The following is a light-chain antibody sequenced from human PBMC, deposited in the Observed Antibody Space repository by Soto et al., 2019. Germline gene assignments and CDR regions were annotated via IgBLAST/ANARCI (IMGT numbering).Light chain of an antibody. CDR1: QSVSSN. Sequence: EIVMTQSTATLSVSPGERATLSCRASQSVSSNLAWYQQKPGQAPRLLIYGSSTRATGIPARFSGSGSGTEFTLTFSSLQAEDFAVYYCQQYNNWPYTFGQGTKLEIK. CDR2: GSS. CDR3: QQYNNWPYT. J-gene: IGKJ2*01. V-gene: IGKV3-15*01.